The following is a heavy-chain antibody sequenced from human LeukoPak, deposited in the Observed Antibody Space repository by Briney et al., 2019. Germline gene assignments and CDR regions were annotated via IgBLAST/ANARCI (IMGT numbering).Heavy chain of an antibody. Sequence: GRSLRLSCAASGFTFSSYAMHWVRQAPGKGLEWVAVISYDGSNKYYADSVKGRFTISRDNSKNTLYLQMNSLRAEDTAVYYCARVAVAGTPEFDYWGQGTLVTDSS. J-gene: IGHJ4*02. CDR2: ISYDGSNK. CDR3: ARVAVAGTPEFDY. CDR1: GFTFSSYA. V-gene: IGHV3-30-3*01. D-gene: IGHD6-19*01.